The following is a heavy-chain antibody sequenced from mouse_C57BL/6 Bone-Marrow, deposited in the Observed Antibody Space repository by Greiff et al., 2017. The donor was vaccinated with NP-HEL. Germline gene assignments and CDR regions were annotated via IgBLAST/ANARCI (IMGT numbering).Heavy chain of an antibody. Sequence: EVKVVESGGGLVQPGGSLKLSCAASGFTFSDYYMYWVRQTPEKRLEWVAYISNGGGSTYYPDTVKGRFTISRDNAKNTLYLQMSRLKSEDTAMYYCARHSPITTVVAKDFDVWGTGTTVTVSS. V-gene: IGHV5-12*01. CDR1: GFTFSDYY. J-gene: IGHJ1*03. D-gene: IGHD1-1*01. CDR2: ISNGGGST. CDR3: ARHSPITTVVAKDFDV.